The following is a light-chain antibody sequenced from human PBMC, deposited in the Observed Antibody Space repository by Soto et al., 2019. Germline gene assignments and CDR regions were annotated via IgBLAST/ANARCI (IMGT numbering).Light chain of an antibody. J-gene: IGKJ5*01. Sequence: EVVMTQSPATLSVSPGERATLSCRASQSVSSNLAWYQQKPGQAPRLLIYGASTRATGIPARFCGSGSGTEVTLTISRVQSDDFVVYYCQQHHNWPPITFGQGTRLEMK. CDR3: QQHHNWPPIT. CDR1: QSVSSN. CDR2: GAS. V-gene: IGKV3-15*01.